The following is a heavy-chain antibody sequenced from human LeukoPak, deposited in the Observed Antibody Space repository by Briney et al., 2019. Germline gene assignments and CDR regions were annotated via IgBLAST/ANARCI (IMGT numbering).Heavy chain of an antibody. Sequence: GASVKVSCKASGYTFTAYYVHWVRQAPGQGLEWMGGIIPIFGTTNYARKFRGRVTLTADKSTRTAYMELSSLRSEDTAVYYCARDNDSRDPPHFDYWGQGTLVTVSS. CDR2: IIPIFGTT. V-gene: IGHV1-69*06. CDR3: ARDNDSRDPPHFDY. J-gene: IGHJ4*02. CDR1: GYTFTAYY. D-gene: IGHD3-16*01.